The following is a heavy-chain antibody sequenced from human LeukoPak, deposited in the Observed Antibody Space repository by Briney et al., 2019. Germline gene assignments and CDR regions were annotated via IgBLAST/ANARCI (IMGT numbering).Heavy chain of an antibody. J-gene: IGHJ6*04. V-gene: IGHV3-69-1*02. D-gene: IGHD3-10*02. CDR3: AELGITMIGGV. CDR2: ISSGSTI. Sequence: PGGSLRLSCAASGFTFDDYGMSWVRQAPGKGLEWVSYISSGSTIYYADSVKGRFTISRDNAKNSLYLQMNSLRAEDTAVYYCAELGITMIGGVWGKGTTVTISS. CDR1: GFTFDDYG.